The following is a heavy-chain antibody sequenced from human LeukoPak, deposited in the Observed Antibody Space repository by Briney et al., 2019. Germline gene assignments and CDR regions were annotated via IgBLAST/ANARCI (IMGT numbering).Heavy chain of an antibody. V-gene: IGHV4-34*01. Sequence: PSETLSLTCAVYGGSSSGYYWSWIRQPPGKGLEWIGEINHSGSTNYNPSLKSRVTISVDTSKNQFSLKLSSVTAADTAVYYCARSNWNYPFDYWGQGTLVTVSS. D-gene: IGHD1-7*01. CDR3: ARSNWNYPFDY. J-gene: IGHJ4*02. CDR2: INHSGST. CDR1: GGSSSGYY.